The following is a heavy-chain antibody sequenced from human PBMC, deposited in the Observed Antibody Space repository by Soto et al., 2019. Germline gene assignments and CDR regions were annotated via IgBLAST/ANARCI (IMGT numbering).Heavy chain of an antibody. Sequence: GGSLRLSCAASGFTFSSYGMHWVRQAPGKGLEWVAVISYDGSNKYYADSVKGRFTISRDNSKNTLYLQMNSLRAEDTAVYYCAKVGRRGATVTTRGYMDVWGKGTTVTVSS. D-gene: IGHD4-17*01. CDR2: ISYDGSNK. V-gene: IGHV3-30*18. CDR1: GFTFSSYG. CDR3: AKVGRRGATVTTRGYMDV. J-gene: IGHJ6*03.